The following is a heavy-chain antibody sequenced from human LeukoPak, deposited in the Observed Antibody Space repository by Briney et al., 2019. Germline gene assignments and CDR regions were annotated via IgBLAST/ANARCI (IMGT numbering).Heavy chain of an antibody. V-gene: IGHV3-48*04. CDR1: GFTFSSYS. J-gene: IGHJ4*02. CDR2: ISGSSSSIYYADSTI. D-gene: IGHD3-10*01. Sequence: GGSLRLSCAASGFTFSSYSMNWVRQAPGKGLEWVSYISGSSSSIYYADSTIYYADSVRGRFTISRDNAKSSLYLQMNSLRAEGTAVYYCARSLYGSGSYYTSLLDGGYWGQGTLVTVSS. CDR3: ARSLYGSGSYYTSLLDGGY.